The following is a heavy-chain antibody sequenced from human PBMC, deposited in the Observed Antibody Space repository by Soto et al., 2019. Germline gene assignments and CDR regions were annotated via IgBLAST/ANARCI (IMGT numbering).Heavy chain of an antibody. V-gene: IGHV3-23*01. CDR1: GFNFGSYA. CDR2: VSGSGSSP. D-gene: IGHD5-18*01. Sequence: PGGSLRLSCAATGFNFGSYAMGWVRQAPGKGLERVSGVSGSGSSPYYADSVKGRLTISKDKSKNTLYLDLNNLRSEDTAVYFCVKGKESGYRGAFDSWGQGTMVTVSS. CDR3: VKGKESGYRGAFDS. J-gene: IGHJ4*02.